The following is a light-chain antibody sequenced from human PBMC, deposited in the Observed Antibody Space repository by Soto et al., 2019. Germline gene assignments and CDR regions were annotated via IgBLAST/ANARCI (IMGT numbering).Light chain of an antibody. CDR3: CSYAGSYTFV. J-gene: IGLJ1*01. CDR1: SRDVGVYNY. Sequence: QSVLTRPRSVSGSPGQSVTISCTGTSRDVGVYNYVSWYQQYPGKAPKIMIYDVSKRPSGVPDRFSGSKSDNTASLTISGLQAEDEADYYCCSYAGSYTFVFGIGTKVTVL. V-gene: IGLV2-11*01. CDR2: DVS.